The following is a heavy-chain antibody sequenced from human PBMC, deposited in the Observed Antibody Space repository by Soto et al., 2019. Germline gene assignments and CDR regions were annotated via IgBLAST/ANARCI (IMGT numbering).Heavy chain of an antibody. J-gene: IGHJ4*02. CDR2: IKEDGVET. CDR3: ARDSGDTAATILFDY. Sequence: EVQLVESGGGLVQPGGSLRVSCAVSGFSFGSYWMSWVRQAPGKGLEWVANIKEDGVETYYVDSVKGRFTISRDNARNSLYLQMYSLRVEDTAIYYFARDSGDTAATILFDYWGRGTLVTVS. D-gene: IGHD6-25*01. V-gene: IGHV3-7*05. CDR1: GFSFGSYW.